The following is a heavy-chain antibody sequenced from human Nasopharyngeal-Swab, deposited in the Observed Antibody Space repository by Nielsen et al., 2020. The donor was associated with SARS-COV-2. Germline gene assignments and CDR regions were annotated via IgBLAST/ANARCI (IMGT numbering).Heavy chain of an antibody. J-gene: IGHJ6*02. Sequence: GESLKISCAASGLTVSSNYTSWVRQAPGKGPEWVSIIYSGGSTHYADSVKGRFTISRDNSKNTVHLQMKSLRAEDTAIYYCARDNDEYGMDVWGQGTTVTVSS. D-gene: IGHD1-1*01. CDR3: ARDNDEYGMDV. CDR2: IYSGGST. CDR1: GLTVSSNY. V-gene: IGHV3-53*01.